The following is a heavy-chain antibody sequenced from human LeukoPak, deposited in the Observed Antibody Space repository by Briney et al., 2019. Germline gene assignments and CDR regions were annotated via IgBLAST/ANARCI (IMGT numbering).Heavy chain of an antibody. CDR3: ARFRADYGMDV. Sequence: GESLNISCKGSGYSFTSSWIAWVRQMPGKGLEWMGSIYPGDSDTRYSPSFQGQVTISADESISTAYVQWSSLKASDTAMYYCARFRADYGMDVWGQGTAVTVSS. J-gene: IGHJ6*02. V-gene: IGHV5-51*01. CDR1: GYSFTSSW. CDR2: IYPGDSDT.